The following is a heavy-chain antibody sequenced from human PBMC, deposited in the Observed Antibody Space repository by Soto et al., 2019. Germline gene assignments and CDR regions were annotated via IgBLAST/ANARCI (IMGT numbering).Heavy chain of an antibody. J-gene: IGHJ4*02. Sequence: GGSLRLSCAASGFTFSSYAMSWVRQAPGKGLEWVSAISGSGCSKYYADTVNVRFTITRDNSKKTLYLQMNSLRAEERAVYYCAKSILATNKRGYYFDYWGQGTLVTVFS. CDR2: ISGSGCSK. CDR1: GFTFSSYA. V-gene: IGHV3-23*01. CDR3: AKSILATNKRGYYFDY. D-gene: IGHD5-12*01.